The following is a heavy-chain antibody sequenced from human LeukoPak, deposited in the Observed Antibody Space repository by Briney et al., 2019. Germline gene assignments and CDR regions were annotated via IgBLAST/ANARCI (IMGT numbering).Heavy chain of an antibody. CDR1: GFTFSSYW. Sequence: PGGSLRLSCAASGFTFSSYWMHWVRQAPGKGLVWVSRINSDGSSTSYADSVKGRFTISRDNAKNTLYLQVNSLRAEDTAVYYCAGGLPESPLDIWGQGTMGTVSS. CDR3: AGGLPESPLDI. D-gene: IGHD1-14*01. V-gene: IGHV3-74*01. J-gene: IGHJ3*02. CDR2: INSDGSST.